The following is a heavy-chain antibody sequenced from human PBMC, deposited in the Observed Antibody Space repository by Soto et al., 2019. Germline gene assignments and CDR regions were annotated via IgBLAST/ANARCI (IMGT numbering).Heavy chain of an antibody. V-gene: IGHV5-10-1*01. Sequence: GESLKISCKGSGYSFTSYWISWVRQMPGKGLEWMGRIDPSDSYTNYSPSFQGHVTISADKSISTAYLQWSSLRAEDTAVYYCAKLGSLGHPYYYGMDVWGPGTTVTVSS. CDR2: IDPSDSYT. D-gene: IGHD3-16*01. J-gene: IGHJ6*02. CDR3: AKLGSLGHPYYYGMDV. CDR1: GYSFTSYW.